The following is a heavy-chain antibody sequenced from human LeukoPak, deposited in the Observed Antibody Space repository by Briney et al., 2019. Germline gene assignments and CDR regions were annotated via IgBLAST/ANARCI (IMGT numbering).Heavy chain of an antibody. Sequence: PSETLSLTCTVSGGSISSSSYYWGWIRQPPGKGLEWIGSIYYSGSTYYNPSLKSRVTISVDTSKNQFSLKLSSVTAADTAVYYCARGYSYGYEYWGQGTLVTVSS. D-gene: IGHD5-18*01. CDR1: GGSISSSSYY. CDR3: ARGYSYGYEY. V-gene: IGHV4-39*07. CDR2: IYYSGST. J-gene: IGHJ4*02.